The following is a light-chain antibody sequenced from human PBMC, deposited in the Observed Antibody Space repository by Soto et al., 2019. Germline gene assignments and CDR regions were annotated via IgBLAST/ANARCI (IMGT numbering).Light chain of an antibody. CDR1: SSDVGGYNY. V-gene: IGLV2-14*01. CDR3: CSYAGSYTYV. Sequence: QSALTQPASVSGSPGQSITISCTGSSSDVGGYNYVSWYQQHPGKAPKLMIYEASNRPSGISNRYSGSKSGNTASLTRSGLQAEDEADYYCCSYAGSYTYVFGTGTKVTVL. CDR2: EAS. J-gene: IGLJ1*01.